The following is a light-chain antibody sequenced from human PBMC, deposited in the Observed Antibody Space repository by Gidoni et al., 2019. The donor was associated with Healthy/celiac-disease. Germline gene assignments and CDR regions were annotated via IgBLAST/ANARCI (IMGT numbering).Light chain of an antibody. Sequence: QSVLTQPPSASGTPGQRVTISCSGSSSNIGSNSVYWYQQLPGTAPKLLIYRNNQRPPGVPDRFSGSKSGTSASLAISGLRSEDEADYYCAAWDDSLSGPGVFGGGTKLTVL. CDR1: SSNIGSNS. CDR2: RNN. V-gene: IGLV1-47*01. CDR3: AAWDDSLSGPGV. J-gene: IGLJ3*02.